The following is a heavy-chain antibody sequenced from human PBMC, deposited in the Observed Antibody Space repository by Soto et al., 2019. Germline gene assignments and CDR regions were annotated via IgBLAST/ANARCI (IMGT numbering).Heavy chain of an antibody. J-gene: IGHJ5*02. Sequence: SETLSLTCTVSGGSISSGGYYWSWIRQHPGKGLEWIGYIYYSGSTYYNPSLKSRVTISVDTSKNQFSLKLSSVTAADTAVYYCARDLILYGHDAISLNLGFDPWGQGTLVTVSS. CDR3: ARDLILYGHDAISLNLGFDP. D-gene: IGHD2-2*02. V-gene: IGHV4-31*03. CDR2: IYYSGST. CDR1: GGSISSGGYY.